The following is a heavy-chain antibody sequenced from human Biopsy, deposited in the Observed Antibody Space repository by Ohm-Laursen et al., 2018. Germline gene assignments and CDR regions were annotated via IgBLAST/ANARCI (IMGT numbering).Heavy chain of an antibody. CDR2: ITNSGGTV. CDR3: ARPPWGLAYGYYNGMDV. Sequence: SLSLSCAASGFTFSDNYMIWIRQPPGQGLGWVSYITNSGGTVYYDDSVKDRFTVSRDNAKNSLYLLMDRLRAEDTAVYYCARPPWGLAYGYYNGMDVWGQGTTVIVSS. CDR1: GFTFSDNY. J-gene: IGHJ6*02. D-gene: IGHD3-10*01. V-gene: IGHV3-11*01.